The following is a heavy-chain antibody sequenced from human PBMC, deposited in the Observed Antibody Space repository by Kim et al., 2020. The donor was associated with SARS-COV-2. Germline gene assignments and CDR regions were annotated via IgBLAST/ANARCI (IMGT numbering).Heavy chain of an antibody. D-gene: IGHD3-10*01. Sequence: GGSLRLSCAASGFTLSSYWMHWVRQTPGKGLVWVSRMNSDGITTRYADSVKGRFTISRDNAKNTLYLQMNSLRAEDTAIYYCARDSVGSALFNYWGQGTLVTVSS. CDR1: GFTLSSYW. J-gene: IGHJ4*02. V-gene: IGHV3-74*01. CDR3: ARDSVGSALFNY. CDR2: MNSDGITT.